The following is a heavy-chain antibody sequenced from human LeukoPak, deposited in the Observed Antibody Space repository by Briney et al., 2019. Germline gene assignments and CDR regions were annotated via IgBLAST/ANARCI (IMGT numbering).Heavy chain of an antibody. J-gene: IGHJ4*02. D-gene: IGHD3-9*01. Sequence: PGGSLRLSCSVSGFTFSNSAMHWVRQTPGKGLEYVSAICSNGGYTYYADSVKGRFTISRDNSKTTLYLQMSSLRPEDTAVYYCVTKDVLTGYYRYWGQGTLVAVSS. CDR2: ICSNGGYT. CDR3: VTKDVLTGYYRY. CDR1: GFTFSNSA. V-gene: IGHV3-64D*09.